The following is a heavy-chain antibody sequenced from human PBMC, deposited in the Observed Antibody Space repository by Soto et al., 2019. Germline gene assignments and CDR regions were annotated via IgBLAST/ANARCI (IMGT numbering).Heavy chain of an antibody. D-gene: IGHD3-10*01. CDR1: GYTFTRNA. J-gene: IGHJ4*02. CDR2: INAGNGNT. CDR3: ARDYYYTASFDY. V-gene: IGHV1-3*01. Sequence: ASVKVSCKASGYTFTRNAMHWVRQAPGQRLEWMGWINAGNGNTKYSQKFQGRVTITRDTSASTAYMELSSLRSEDTAVHYCARDYYYTASFDYWGQGTLVTVSS.